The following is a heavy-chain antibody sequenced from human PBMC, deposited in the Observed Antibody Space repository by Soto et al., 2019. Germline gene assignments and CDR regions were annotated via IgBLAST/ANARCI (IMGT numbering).Heavy chain of an antibody. CDR3: AKSYCTNGVCYSQGQEGPYFQH. CDR1: GFTFSSYA. Sequence: PGGSLRLSCAASGFTFSSYAMSWVRQAPGKGLEWVAVISYDGSNKYYADSVKGRFTISRDNSKNTLYLQMNSLRAKDTAVYYCAKSYCTNGVCYSQGQEGPYFQHWGQGTLVTVSS. D-gene: IGHD2-8*01. V-gene: IGHV3-30*18. J-gene: IGHJ1*01. CDR2: ISYDGSNK.